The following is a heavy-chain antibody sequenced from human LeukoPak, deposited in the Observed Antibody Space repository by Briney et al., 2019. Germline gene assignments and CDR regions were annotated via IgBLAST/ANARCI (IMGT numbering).Heavy chain of an antibody. CDR1: GFTFSSYG. V-gene: IGHV3-30*02. Sequence: PGGSLRPSCAASGFTFSSYGMHWVRQAPGKGLEWVAFIRYDGSNKYYADSVKGRFTISRDNSKNTPYLQMNSLRAEDTAVYYCAKQSPYSYGSNFDYWGQGTLVTVSS. CDR2: IRYDGSNK. J-gene: IGHJ4*02. CDR3: AKQSPYSYGSNFDY. D-gene: IGHD5-18*01.